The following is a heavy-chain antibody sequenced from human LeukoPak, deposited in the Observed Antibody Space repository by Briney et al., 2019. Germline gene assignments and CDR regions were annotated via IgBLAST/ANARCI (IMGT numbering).Heavy chain of an antibody. D-gene: IGHD4-11*01. CDR3: AKELNDYLGAFDI. Sequence: PSETLSLTCTVSGVSISSSSYYWGWIRQAPGQGLEWVASIDQDERTIRYVDSVKGRFTISRDNSKNTLYLQMNSLRAEDTAVYYCAKELNDYLGAFDIWGQGTMVTVSS. V-gene: IGHV3-7*01. CDR2: IDQDERTI. CDR1: GVSISSSSYY. J-gene: IGHJ3*02.